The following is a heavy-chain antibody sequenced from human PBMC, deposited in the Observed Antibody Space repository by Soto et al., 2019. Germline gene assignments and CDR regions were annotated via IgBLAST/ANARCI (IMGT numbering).Heavy chain of an antibody. D-gene: IGHD6-19*01. CDR2: ISYDGSNK. CDR1: GFTFSSYA. V-gene: IGHV3-30-3*01. J-gene: IGHJ6*02. CDR3: ARDLGIAVAGSSPYYYYGMDV. Sequence: PGGSLRLSCAASGFTFSSYAMQWVRQAPGKGLERVAVISYDGSNKYYADSVKGRFTISRDNSKNTLYLQMHSLRAEDTAVYYCARDLGIAVAGSSPYYYYGMDVWGQGTTVTVSS.